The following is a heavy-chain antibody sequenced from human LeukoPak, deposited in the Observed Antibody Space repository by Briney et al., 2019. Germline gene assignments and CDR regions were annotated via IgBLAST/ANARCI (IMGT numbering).Heavy chain of an antibody. Sequence: PSETLSLTCTVSGGSISSSSYYWGWIRPPPGQGLEWIGSIYYRGSTYYNPSLKSRVTISVDTSKNQFSLKLSSVTAADTAVYYCARVEGSSGWVDYWGQGTLVTVSS. CDR3: ARVEGSSGWVDY. V-gene: IGHV4-39*07. CDR2: IYYRGST. J-gene: IGHJ4*02. D-gene: IGHD6-19*01. CDR1: GGSISSSSYY.